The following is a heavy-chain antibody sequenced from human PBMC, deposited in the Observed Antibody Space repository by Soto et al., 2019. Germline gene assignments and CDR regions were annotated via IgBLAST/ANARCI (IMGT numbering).Heavy chain of an antibody. CDR1: GASISGYY. V-gene: IGHV4-4*07. Sequence: SETLSLTCTVSGASISGYYWSWIRKSAGKGLEWIGRIYATGTTDYNPSLKSRVMMSVDTSKKQFSLKLRSVTAADTAVYYCVRDGTKTLRDWFDPWGQGISVTVSS. D-gene: IGHD1-1*01. CDR3: VRDGTKTLRDWFDP. CDR2: IYATGTT. J-gene: IGHJ5*02.